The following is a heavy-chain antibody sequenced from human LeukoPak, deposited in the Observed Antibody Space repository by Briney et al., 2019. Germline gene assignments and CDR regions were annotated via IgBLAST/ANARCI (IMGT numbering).Heavy chain of an antibody. V-gene: IGHV3-23*01. J-gene: IGHJ4*02. CDR1: GFTFSSSV. Sequence: AGGSLRLSCAASGFTFSSSVMSWVRQAPGTGLEWISAISGSGGSTYYADSVRGRFTISRDNSKSTLYLQMNSLRAEDTAVYFCAKAPRIQLWFDYWGQGTLVTVSS. D-gene: IGHD5-18*01. CDR2: ISGSGGST. CDR3: AKAPRIQLWFDY.